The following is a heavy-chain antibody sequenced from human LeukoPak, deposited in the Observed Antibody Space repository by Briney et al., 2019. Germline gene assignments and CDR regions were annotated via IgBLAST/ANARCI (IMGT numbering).Heavy chain of an antibody. CDR3: AKDYGSGSYYPPRLDY. D-gene: IGHD3-10*01. V-gene: IGHV3-23*01. CDR1: GFTFSSYA. J-gene: IGHJ4*02. Sequence: GGSLRLSCAASGFTFSSYAMSWVRQAQGKGLEWVSAISGSGGSTYYADSVKGRFTISRDNSKNTLYLQMNSLRAEDTAVYYCAKDYGSGSYYPPRLDYWGQGTLVTVSS. CDR2: ISGSGGST.